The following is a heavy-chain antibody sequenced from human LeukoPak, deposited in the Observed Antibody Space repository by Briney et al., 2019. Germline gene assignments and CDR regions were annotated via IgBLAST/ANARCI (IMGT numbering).Heavy chain of an antibody. J-gene: IGHJ4*02. CDR3: ARERGYSGYDCQFDY. V-gene: IGHV3-30*04. CDR2: MSYDGINK. D-gene: IGHD5-12*01. CDR1: GFTFGSYA. Sequence: GGSLRLSCAASGFTFGSYALHWVRQAPGKGLEWVAFMSYDGINKYYVDSVKGRFTISRDNSMNTLYLQMNSMRAEDTAVYYCARERGYSGYDCQFDYWGQGTLVTVSS.